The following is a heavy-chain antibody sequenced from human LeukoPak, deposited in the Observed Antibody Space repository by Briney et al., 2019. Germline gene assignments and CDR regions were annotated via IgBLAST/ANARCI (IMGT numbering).Heavy chain of an antibody. V-gene: IGHV1-3*01. CDR2: INAGNGNT. Sequence: GASVKVSCKASGYTFTSYAMHWVRQAPGQRLEWMGWINAGNGNTKYSQKFQGRVTITRDTSASTAYMELSSLRSEDTAVYYCARDQWLGANFDYWGQGTLVTVSS. CDR3: ARDQWLGANFDY. CDR1: GYTFTSYA. J-gene: IGHJ4*02. D-gene: IGHD6-19*01.